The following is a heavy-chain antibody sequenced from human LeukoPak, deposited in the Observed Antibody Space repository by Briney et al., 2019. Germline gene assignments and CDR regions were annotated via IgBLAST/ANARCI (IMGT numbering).Heavy chain of an antibody. D-gene: IGHD3-3*01. Sequence: SETLSLTCTVSGGPISSSSYYWGWIRQPPGKGLEWIGSIYYSGSTYYNPSLKSRVTISVDTSKNQFSLKLSSVTAADTAVYYCARHAWSGSITIFGVVRGHFDYWGQGTLVTVSS. CDR1: GGPISSSSYY. CDR3: ARHAWSGSITIFGVVRGHFDY. J-gene: IGHJ4*02. CDR2: IYYSGST. V-gene: IGHV4-39*01.